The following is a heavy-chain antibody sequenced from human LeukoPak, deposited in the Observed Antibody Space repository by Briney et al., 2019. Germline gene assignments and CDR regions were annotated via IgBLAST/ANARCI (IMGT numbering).Heavy chain of an antibody. Sequence: SETLSLTCTVSGGSISSSSYYWGWIRRPPGKGLEWIGSIYYSGSTYYNPSLKSRVTISVDTSKNQFSLKLSSVTAADTAVYYCARHGPDYGDFGYWYFDLWGRGTLVTVSS. V-gene: IGHV4-39*01. CDR1: GGSISSSSYY. J-gene: IGHJ2*01. CDR2: IYYSGST. D-gene: IGHD4-17*01. CDR3: ARHGPDYGDFGYWYFDL.